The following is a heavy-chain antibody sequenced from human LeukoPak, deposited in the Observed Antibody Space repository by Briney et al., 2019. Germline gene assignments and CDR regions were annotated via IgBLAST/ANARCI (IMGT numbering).Heavy chain of an antibody. V-gene: IGHV4-34*01. CDR2: INHSGST. Sequence: PSETLSLTCAVYGGSFIGFHWNWIRQPPGKGLEWIGDINHSGSTNYNPSLTSRVTISVDTSKNQFSLNLSSVTGADTAVYYCARSPISMIVGHYYYYMDVWGKGTTVTVSS. CDR3: ARSPISMIVGHYYYYMDV. J-gene: IGHJ6*03. D-gene: IGHD3-22*01. CDR1: GGSFIGFH.